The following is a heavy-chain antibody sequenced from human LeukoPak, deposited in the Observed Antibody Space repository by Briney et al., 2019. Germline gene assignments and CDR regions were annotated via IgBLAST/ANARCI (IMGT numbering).Heavy chain of an antibody. D-gene: IGHD5-18*01. CDR1: GYTFTSYG. CDR3: ARDLTAMVTDADY. V-gene: IGHV1-2*02. J-gene: IGHJ4*02. Sequence: GASVKASCKASGYTFTSYGISWVRQAPGQGLEWMGWINPNSGGTNYAQKFQGRVTMTRDTSISTAYMELSRLRSDDTAVYYCARDLTAMVTDADYWGQGTLVTVSS. CDR2: INPNSGGT.